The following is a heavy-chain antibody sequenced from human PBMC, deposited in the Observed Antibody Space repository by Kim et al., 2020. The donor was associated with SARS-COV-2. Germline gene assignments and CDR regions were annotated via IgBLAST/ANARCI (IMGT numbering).Heavy chain of an antibody. J-gene: IGHJ5*02. D-gene: IGHD4-17*01. Sequence: GRSLRLSSAASGFTFSSYAISWVRQAPGKGLEWVSAISVCGGSTYYADSVKGRFTISRDNSKNTLYLQMNSLRAEDTALYYCAKVAVTTSNWFDPWGQGTLVTVSS. CDR2: ISVCGGST. CDR1: GFTFSSYA. CDR3: AKVAVTTSNWFDP. V-gene: IGHV3-23*01.